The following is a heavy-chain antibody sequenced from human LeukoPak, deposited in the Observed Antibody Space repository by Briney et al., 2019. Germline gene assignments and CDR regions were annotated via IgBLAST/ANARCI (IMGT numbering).Heavy chain of an antibody. Sequence: PGGSLRLSCAVSGFTVSSNYMTWVRQAPGKGLDWVSVIYSGGDKYYADSVKGRFTISRDNSKNTLYLQMNSLRAEDTAVYYCARDRRYCSGDSCYSGVDYWGQGTLVTVSS. CDR1: GFTVSSNY. D-gene: IGHD2-15*01. CDR3: ARDRRYCSGDSCYSGVDY. V-gene: IGHV3-53*01. CDR2: IYSGGDK. J-gene: IGHJ4*02.